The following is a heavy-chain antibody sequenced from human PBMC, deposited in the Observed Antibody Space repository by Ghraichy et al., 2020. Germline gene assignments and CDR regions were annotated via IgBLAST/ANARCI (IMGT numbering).Heavy chain of an antibody. Sequence: GTLNISCAASGFTFNDAWMNWVRQAPGKGLQWIGRVKTKSEGGTIDYAAPVKGRFTISRDDSKDTLYLQMDKLRSDDTAVYYWSTSAVLGHWGQGTLVNVSS. V-gene: IGHV3-15*01. CDR2: VKTKSEGGTI. J-gene: IGHJ4*02. CDR1: GFTFNDAW. CDR3: STSAVLGH. D-gene: IGHD6-6*01.